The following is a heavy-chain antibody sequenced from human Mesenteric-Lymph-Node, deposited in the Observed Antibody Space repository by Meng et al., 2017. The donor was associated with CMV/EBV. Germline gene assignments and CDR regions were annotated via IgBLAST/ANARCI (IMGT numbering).Heavy chain of an antibody. Sequence: TFPDCYMHWVRRAPGHGLEWMGRINPNNDGTNYAQKFQGRVTMTRDTSISTAYMELSRLRSDDAAVYYCATERRRGSGSYYNEVDYWGQGTLVTVSS. V-gene: IGHV1-2*06. CDR1: TFPDCY. CDR3: ATERRRGSGSYYNEVDY. J-gene: IGHJ4*02. CDR2: INPNNDGT. D-gene: IGHD3-10*01.